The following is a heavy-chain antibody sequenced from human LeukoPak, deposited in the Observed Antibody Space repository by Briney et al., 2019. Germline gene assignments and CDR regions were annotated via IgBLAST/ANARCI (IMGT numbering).Heavy chain of an antibody. V-gene: IGHV3-7*03. CDR1: GFTFSSYW. CDR2: IKQDGREK. CDR3: ARVARGYYDSSGYYLGYYYYMDV. Sequence: PGGSLRLSCAASGFTFSSYWMSWVRQAPGKGLEWVANIKQDGREKYYVDSVKGRFTISRDNAKNSLYLQMNSLRAEDTAVYYCARVARGYYDSSGYYLGYYYYMDVWGKGTTVTISS. J-gene: IGHJ6*03. D-gene: IGHD3-22*01.